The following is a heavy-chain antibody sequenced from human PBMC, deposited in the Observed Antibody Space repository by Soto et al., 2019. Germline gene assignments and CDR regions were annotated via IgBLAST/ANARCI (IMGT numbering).Heavy chain of an antibody. D-gene: IGHD7-27*01. CDR1: GGTFSSYA. CDR2: IIPIFGTA. V-gene: IGHV1-69*13. J-gene: IGHJ6*02. CDR3: ARSGSDYYYGMDV. Sequence: VASVKVSCKASGGTFSSYAISWVRQAPGQGLEWMGGIIPIFGTANYAQKFQGRVTITADESTSTAYMELSSLRSEDTAVYYCARSGSDYYYGMDVWGQGTTVTVSS.